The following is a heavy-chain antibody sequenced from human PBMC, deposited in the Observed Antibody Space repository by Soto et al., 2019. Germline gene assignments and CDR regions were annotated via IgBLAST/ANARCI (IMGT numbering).Heavy chain of an antibody. CDR1: GLAFSDHY. V-gene: IGHV3-72*01. CDR3: RGYHYSYCIHV. J-gene: IGHJ6*02. Sequence: ESGGGLVQPGGSLRLSCAASGLAFSDHYMDWVRQAPGKGLEWVGRSRNKANSFTTEYAASVNGRFSVSRDDSKNSLFLQMNSLKTEDTAVYYCRGYHYSYCIHVWGQGTTVTVSS. CDR2: SRNKANSFTT.